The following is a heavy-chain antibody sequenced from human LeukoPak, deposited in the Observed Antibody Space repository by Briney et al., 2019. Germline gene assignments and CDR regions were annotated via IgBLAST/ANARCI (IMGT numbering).Heavy chain of an antibody. D-gene: IGHD5-18*01. Sequence: SETLSLTCTVSGGSISSYYWSWIRQPPGKGLEWFGYIYYSGSTNYNPSLKSRVTISVDTSKNQFSLKLSSVTAADTAVYYCARHADSYGYYFDYWGQGTLVTVSS. CDR3: ARHADSYGYYFDY. CDR1: GGSISSYY. V-gene: IGHV4-59*08. J-gene: IGHJ4*02. CDR2: IYYSGST.